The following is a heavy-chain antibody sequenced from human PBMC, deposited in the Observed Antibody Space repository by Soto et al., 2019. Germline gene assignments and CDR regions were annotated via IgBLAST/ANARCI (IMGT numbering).Heavy chain of an antibody. CDR3: AKDHPIAAAGTGLDY. Sequence: QVQLVESGGGVVQPGRSLRLSCAASGFTFSSYGMHWVRQAPGKGLEWVAVISYDGSNKYYADSVKGRFTISRDNSKNTLYLQMNSLRAEDTAVYYCAKDHPIAAAGTGLDYWGQGTLVTVSS. J-gene: IGHJ4*02. CDR2: ISYDGSNK. CDR1: GFTFSSYG. V-gene: IGHV3-30*18. D-gene: IGHD6-13*01.